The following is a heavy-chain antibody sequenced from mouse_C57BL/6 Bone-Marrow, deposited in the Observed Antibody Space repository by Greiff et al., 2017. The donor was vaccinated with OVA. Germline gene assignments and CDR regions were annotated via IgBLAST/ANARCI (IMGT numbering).Heavy chain of an antibody. Sequence: VQVVESGAELVRPGTPVKMSCKASGYTFTNYWIGWAKQRPGHGLEWIGDIYPGGGYTNYNEKFKGKATLTADKSSSTAYMQFSSLTSEDSAIYYCARGGDGYPYYYAMDYWGQGTSVTVSS. V-gene: IGHV1-63*01. CDR3: ARGGDGYPYYYAMDY. CDR1: GYTFTNYW. J-gene: IGHJ4*01. D-gene: IGHD2-3*01. CDR2: IYPGGGYT.